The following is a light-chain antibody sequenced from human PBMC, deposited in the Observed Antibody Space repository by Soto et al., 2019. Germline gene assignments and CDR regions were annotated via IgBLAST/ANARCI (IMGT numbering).Light chain of an antibody. CDR3: QQYTDWPLT. CDR1: QSVTSNY. V-gene: IGKV3-20*01. CDR2: GVS. J-gene: IGKJ1*01. Sequence: EIVLTQSPGTLSLSPGERATLSCRASQSVTSNYLAWYQQKPGQAPRLLIDGVSSRATGVPDRFSGSGSGTDFTLTISRLEPEDFAVYYCQQYTDWPLTFGQGTKVEVE.